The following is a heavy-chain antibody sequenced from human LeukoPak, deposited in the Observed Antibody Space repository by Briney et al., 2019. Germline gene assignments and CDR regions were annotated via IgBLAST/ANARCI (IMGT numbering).Heavy chain of an antibody. CDR2: IYYDEST. V-gene: IGHV4-59*03. CDR1: GDSIRNFY. Sequence: PSETLSLTCTVSGDSIRNFYWSWIRQIPGRGLEWIGYIYYDESTNYNPSLKSRVTVSIDTSKKQFSLYLNSVTAADTAVYYCATYVWARHFEYWGQGTLVTVSS. CDR3: ATYVWARHFEY. D-gene: IGHD3-16*01. J-gene: IGHJ4*02.